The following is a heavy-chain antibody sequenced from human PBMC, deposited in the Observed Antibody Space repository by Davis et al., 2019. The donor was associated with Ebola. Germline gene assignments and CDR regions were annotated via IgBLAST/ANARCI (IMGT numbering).Heavy chain of an antibody. V-gene: IGHV3-33*01. Sequence: GGSLRLSCAASGFSFSDYGMHWVRQAPGKGLEWVAVIWYDGSNKYYADSMKGRFTISRDSSKNTVYLQMSSLRAEDTAVYYCARTEDDYGEYPDALNIWGKGTLVTVSS. D-gene: IGHD4-17*01. CDR1: GFSFSDYG. CDR3: ARTEDDYGEYPDALNI. CDR2: IWYDGSNK. J-gene: IGHJ3*02.